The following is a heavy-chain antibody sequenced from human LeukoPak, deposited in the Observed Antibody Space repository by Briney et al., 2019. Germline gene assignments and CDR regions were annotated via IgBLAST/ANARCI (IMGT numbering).Heavy chain of an antibody. Sequence: PSETLSLTCSVSGGSISTYYWSWIRQSPGKGLEWIGYIYHNGDTSYNPSFKSRVTISVDTSKNQFSLRLMSVTAADTAIYYCARHSYTPFDYWGQGSLVTVSS. J-gene: IGHJ4*02. V-gene: IGHV4-59*08. CDR3: ARHSYTPFDY. D-gene: IGHD2-2*02. CDR2: IYHNGDT. CDR1: GGSISTYY.